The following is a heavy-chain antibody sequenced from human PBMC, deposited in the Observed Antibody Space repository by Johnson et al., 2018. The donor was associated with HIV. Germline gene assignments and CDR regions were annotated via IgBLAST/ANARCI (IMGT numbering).Heavy chain of an antibody. CDR3: SRVRAAAVSDAFDI. CDR1: GFTFDDHG. J-gene: IGHJ3*02. Sequence: MQLVESGGGVVRPGGSLRLSCAASGFTFDDHGMSWVRQAPGKGLEWVSGINWNGGSTGYADSVKGRFTISRDNAKNSLYLQMNSLRADDTALYYCSRVRAAAVSDAFDIWGQVTMVTVSS. CDR2: INWNGGST. V-gene: IGHV3-20*04. D-gene: IGHD6-13*01.